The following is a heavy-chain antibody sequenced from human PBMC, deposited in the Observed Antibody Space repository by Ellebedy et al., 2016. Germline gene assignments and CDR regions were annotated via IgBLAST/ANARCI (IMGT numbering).Heavy chain of an antibody. J-gene: IGHJ4*02. V-gene: IGHV3-7*01. CDR3: ARDSGGALDY. CDR1: GFTFSTYW. CDR2: IKYDESEK. D-gene: IGHD4-17*01. Sequence: GESLKISCAASGFTFSTYWMAWVRQAPGKGPEWVANIKYDESEKYYADSVKGRFTISRDNAKNSLYLQMNGLRAEDTSLYYCARDSGGALDYWGQGILVTVSS.